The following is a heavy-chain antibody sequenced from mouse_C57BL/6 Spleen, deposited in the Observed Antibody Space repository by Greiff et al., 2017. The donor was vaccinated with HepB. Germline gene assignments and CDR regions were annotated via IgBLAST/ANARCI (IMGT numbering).Heavy chain of an antibody. V-gene: IGHV5-4*01. CDR2: ISDGGSYT. J-gene: IGHJ4*01. Sequence: DVKVEESGGGLVKPGGSLKLSCAASGFTFSSYAMSWVRQTPEKRLEWVATISDGGSYTYYPDNVKGRFTISRDNAKNNLYLQMSHLKSEDTAMYYCAREDDYDVGPYAMDYWGQGTSVTVSS. D-gene: IGHD2-4*01. CDR1: GFTFSSYA. CDR3: AREDDYDVGPYAMDY.